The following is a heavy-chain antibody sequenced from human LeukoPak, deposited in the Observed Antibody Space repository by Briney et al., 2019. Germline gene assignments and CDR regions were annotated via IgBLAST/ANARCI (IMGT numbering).Heavy chain of an antibody. Sequence: GGSLRLSCAASGFTFSTYSMNWVRQAPGKGREWVSSISSSSSYIYYADSVRGRFTISRDNAKNSLYLQMNSLGAEDTAVYFCARDPEGATTPESWGQGTLVTVSS. J-gene: IGHJ4*02. CDR1: GFTFSTYS. CDR2: ISSSSSYI. D-gene: IGHD1-26*01. V-gene: IGHV3-21*01. CDR3: ARDPEGATTPES.